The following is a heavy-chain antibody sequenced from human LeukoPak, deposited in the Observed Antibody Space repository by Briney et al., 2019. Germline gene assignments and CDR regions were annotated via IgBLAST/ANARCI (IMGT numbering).Heavy chain of an antibody. CDR1: GYSFTTYW. V-gene: IGHV5-51*01. CDR3: ARQSGAYYYGSGSAH. J-gene: IGHJ4*02. D-gene: IGHD3-10*01. CDR2: IYPGDSDT. Sequence: GESLKISCKASGYSFTTYWIGWVRQMLGKGLEWMGIIYPGDSDTRYSPSFQGQVTISADKSISTAYLQWSSLKASDTAMYYCARQSGAYYYGSGSAHWGQGTLVTASS.